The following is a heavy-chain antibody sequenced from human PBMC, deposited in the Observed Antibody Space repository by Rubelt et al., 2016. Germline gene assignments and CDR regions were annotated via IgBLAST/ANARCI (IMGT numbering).Heavy chain of an antibody. CDR2: VYYTGST. D-gene: IGHD3/OR15-3a*01. CDR1: GGSISSYD. V-gene: IGHV4-59*01. J-gene: IGHJ4*02. Sequence: QVQLQESGPGLVKPSETLSLTCTVSGGSISSYDWSWIRQPPGKGPEWIGYVYYTGSTHYNPSPKSRVTIAPDRSKNQPSLKLGAVTAADTAVYYCASGTVYFDNWGQGTLVTVSS. CDR3: ASGTVYFDN.